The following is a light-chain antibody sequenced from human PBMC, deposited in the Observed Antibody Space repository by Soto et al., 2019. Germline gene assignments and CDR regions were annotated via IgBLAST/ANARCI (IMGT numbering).Light chain of an antibody. CDR3: QQFKTYPVT. CDR2: SAS. Sequence: AIQLTQSPPSLSASVGDTVSITCRASHDIVSSLAWYQQKSGKPPKLLIYSASALDTGVPSRFSGTGSGTDFTLSITSLQPEDFATYYCQQFKTYPVTFGQGTRLDIK. V-gene: IGKV1-13*02. CDR1: HDIVSS. J-gene: IGKJ5*01.